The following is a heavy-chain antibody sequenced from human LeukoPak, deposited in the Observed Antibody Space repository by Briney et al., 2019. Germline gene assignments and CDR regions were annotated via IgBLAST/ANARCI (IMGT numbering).Heavy chain of an antibody. CDR2: IYYDGDPNYKDGST. V-gene: IGHV4-59*01. CDR3: VRNGGLYGDYPWFDP. Sequence: SETLSLTCTVSGGPINGYYWSWIRQPPGKGLEWIGYIYYDGDPNYKDGSTYYNPSLKSRVTISVDTSKNQFSLKLNSVTTADTAVYYCVRNGGLYGDYPWFDPWGQGTLVTVSS. D-gene: IGHD4-17*01. CDR1: GGPINGYY. J-gene: IGHJ5*02.